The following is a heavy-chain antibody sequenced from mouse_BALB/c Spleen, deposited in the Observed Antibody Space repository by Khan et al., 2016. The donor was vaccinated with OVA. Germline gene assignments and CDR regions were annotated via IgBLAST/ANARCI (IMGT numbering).Heavy chain of an antibody. J-gene: IGHJ3*01. D-gene: IGHD2-14*01. CDR2: IWSGGNT. Sequence: QVQLQQSGPGLVQPTQSLSITCTVSGFSLTTYGVHWVRQSPGKGLEWLGVIWSGGNTDYNAPFISRLSISKDNSKSQVFFKMNSLQVDDTAIYYCASNSYRYDFAYWGQGTLVTVSA. V-gene: IGHV2-4-1*01. CDR3: ASNSYRYDFAY. CDR1: GFSLTTYG.